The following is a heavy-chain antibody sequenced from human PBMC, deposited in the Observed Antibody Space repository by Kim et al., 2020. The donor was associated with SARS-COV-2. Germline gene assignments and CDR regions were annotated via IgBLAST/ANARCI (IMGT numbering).Heavy chain of an antibody. CDR2: ISAYNGNT. V-gene: IGHV1-18*01. Sequence: ASVKVSCKASGYTFTSYGISWVRQAPGQGLEWMGWISAYNGNTNYAQKLQGRVTMTTDTSTSTAYMELRSLRSDDTAVYYCARESEDGSGSYYNSDTDAFDIWGQGTMVTVSS. CDR3: ARESEDGSGSYYNSDTDAFDI. J-gene: IGHJ3*02. CDR1: GYTFTSYG. D-gene: IGHD3-10*01.